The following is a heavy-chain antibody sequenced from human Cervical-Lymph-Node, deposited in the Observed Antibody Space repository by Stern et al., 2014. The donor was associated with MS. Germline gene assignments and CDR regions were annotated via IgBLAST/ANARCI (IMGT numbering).Heavy chain of an antibody. V-gene: IGHV3-11*01. CDR1: GFTLSDYY. CDR3: ARGDYDFLSGPSYYYYGMDV. D-gene: IGHD3-3*01. J-gene: IGHJ6*02. CDR2: ISSNGSSI. Sequence: QVQLMQSGGGLVKPGGSLRLSCVDSGFTLSDYYMTWIRQAPGKGLEWLSYISSNGSSIYYADSVKGRFTISRENAQDYLYLQMNSLRAEDTAVYYCARGDYDFLSGPSYYYYGMDVWGQGTTVTVSS.